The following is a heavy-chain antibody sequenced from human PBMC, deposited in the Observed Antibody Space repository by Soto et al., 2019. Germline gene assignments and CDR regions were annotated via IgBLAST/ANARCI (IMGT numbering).Heavy chain of an antibody. CDR3: AGSITMVRGVTPYFDY. CDR2: ISGSADST. V-gene: IGHV3-23*01. Sequence: QPGGSLRLSCAASGFTFSNYAMSWVRQAPGKGLDWVSGISGSADSTYYADSVKGRFTISRDNSKDTLYLQMNSLGAEDTAVYYCAGSITMVRGVTPYFDYWGQGTLVTVSS. D-gene: IGHD3-10*01. J-gene: IGHJ4*02. CDR1: GFTFSNYA.